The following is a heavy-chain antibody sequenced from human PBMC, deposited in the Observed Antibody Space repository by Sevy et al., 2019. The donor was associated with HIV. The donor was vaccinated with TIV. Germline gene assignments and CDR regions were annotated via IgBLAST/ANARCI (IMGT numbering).Heavy chain of an antibody. CDR2: IYYSGST. CDR1: GGSISSYY. Sequence: SETLPLTCTVSGGSISSYYWSWIRQPPGKGLEWIGYIYYSGSTNYNPSLKSRVTISVDTSKNQFSLKLSSVTAADTAVYYCARDRGPYGMDVWGQGTTVTVSS. J-gene: IGHJ6*02. CDR3: ARDRGPYGMDV. V-gene: IGHV4-59*01. D-gene: IGHD3-10*01.